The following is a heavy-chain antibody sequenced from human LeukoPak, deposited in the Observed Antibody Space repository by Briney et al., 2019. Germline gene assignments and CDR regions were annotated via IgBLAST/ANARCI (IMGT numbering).Heavy chain of an antibody. J-gene: IGHJ4*02. D-gene: IGHD3-10*01. CDR2: ISAYNGNT. Sequence: ASVKVSCKASGYTFTSYGISWVRQAPGQGLEWMGWISAYNGNTNYAQKLQGRVTMTTDTSTSTAYMELRSLRSDDTAVYYCARSTGNLLLWFGESPPYYFDYWGQGTLVTVSS. CDR1: GYTFTSYG. V-gene: IGHV1-18*01. CDR3: ARSTGNLLLWFGESPPYYFDY.